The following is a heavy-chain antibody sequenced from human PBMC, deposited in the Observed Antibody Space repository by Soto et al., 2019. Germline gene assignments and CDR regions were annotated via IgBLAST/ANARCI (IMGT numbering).Heavy chain of an antibody. CDR2: INPSGGST. CDR1: GYTFTSYY. D-gene: IGHD2-2*01. CDR3: ARDPQYCSSTSCYVGGDAFDI. J-gene: IGHJ3*02. Sequence: ASVKVSCKASGYTFTSYYMHWVRQAPGQGLEWMGIINPSGGSTSYAQKFQGRVTMTRDTSTSTVYMELSSLRSEDTAVYYCARDPQYCSSTSCYVGGDAFDIWGQGTMVTVSS. V-gene: IGHV1-46*03.